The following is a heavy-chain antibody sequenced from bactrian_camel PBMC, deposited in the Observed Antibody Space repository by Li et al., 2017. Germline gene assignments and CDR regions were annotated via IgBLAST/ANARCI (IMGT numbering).Heavy chain of an antibody. J-gene: IGHJ4*01. CDR1: GFTFATYG. D-gene: IGHD3*01. CDR2: INIASGST. Sequence: DVQLVESGGGLVQPGGSLRLSCSASGFTFATYGMSWVRQATGKGLEWVGSINIASGSTYYQDSVKGRFTISQAIAKKTLYLQMNSLKPEDTAMYYCAAAPYCSGLWLLRKDTDYTGQGTQVTVS. V-gene: IGHV3S36*01.